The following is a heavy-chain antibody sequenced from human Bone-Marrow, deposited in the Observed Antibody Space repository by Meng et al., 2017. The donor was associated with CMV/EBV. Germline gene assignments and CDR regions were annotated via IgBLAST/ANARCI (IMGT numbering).Heavy chain of an antibody. Sequence: GESLKISCAASGFTFSSYSMNWVRQAPGKGLEWVSYISSSSSTIYYADSVKGRFTISRDNAKNSLYLQMNSLRAEDTAVYYCANRLYGSGSYYRFDYWGQGTLVTVSS. V-gene: IGHV3-48*04. D-gene: IGHD3-10*01. CDR1: GFTFSSYS. CDR3: ANRLYGSGSYYRFDY. J-gene: IGHJ4*02. CDR2: ISSSSSTI.